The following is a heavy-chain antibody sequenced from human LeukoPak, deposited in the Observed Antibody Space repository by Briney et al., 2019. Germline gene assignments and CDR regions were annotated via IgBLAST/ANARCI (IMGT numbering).Heavy chain of an antibody. Sequence: PGGSLRLSCAASGFTFSSYAMSLVRQAPGKGLEWVSAISGSGGSTYYADSVKGRFTISRDNSKNTLYLQMNSLRAEDTAVYYCAREGSSSPDPYYYYYGMDVWGQGTTVTVSS. CDR2: ISGSGGST. CDR1: GFTFSSYA. CDR3: AREGSSSPDPYYYYYGMDV. D-gene: IGHD6-6*01. V-gene: IGHV3-23*01. J-gene: IGHJ6*02.